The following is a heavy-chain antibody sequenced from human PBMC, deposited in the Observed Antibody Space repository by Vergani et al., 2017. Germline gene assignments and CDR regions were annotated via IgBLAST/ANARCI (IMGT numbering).Heavy chain of an antibody. CDR3: ARHGGSGNFYQLFDS. CDR2: FHHTGMT. CDR1: NYSISRGYF. V-gene: IGHV4-38-2*02. J-gene: IGHJ4*02. Sequence: QVQLQESGPGLVKPSETLSLTCTVSNYSISRGYFWGWIRRPPGKGLEWIASFHHTGMTYNNPSLKSRVTISVDTSKNLISLKLNSVTAADTALYYCARHGGSGNFYQLFDSWGQGTLVTGSS. D-gene: IGHD2-2*01.